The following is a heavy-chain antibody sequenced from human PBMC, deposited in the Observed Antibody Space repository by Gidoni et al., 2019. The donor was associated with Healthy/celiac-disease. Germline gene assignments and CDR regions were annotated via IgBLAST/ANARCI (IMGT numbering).Heavy chain of an antibody. CDR1: GGSFSGCY. V-gene: IGHV4-34*01. D-gene: IGHD2-15*01. CDR2: INHSGST. CDR3: ARGGGGSPRRRGECVQGAYYYYGMDV. Sequence: QVQLQQWGPSLLKPSETRSLTCAVYGGSFSGCYCSWLRQPPGKGREWTGEINHSGSTNYTPSLKSRVTLSVDTSKNQFSLKLSSVTAADTAVYYCARGGGGSPRRRGECVQGAYYYYGMDVWGQGTTVTVSS. J-gene: IGHJ6*02.